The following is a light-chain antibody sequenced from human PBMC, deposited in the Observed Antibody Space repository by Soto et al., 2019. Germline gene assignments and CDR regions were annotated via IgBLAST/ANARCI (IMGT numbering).Light chain of an antibody. J-gene: IGKJ5*01. Sequence: EIVLTQSPGTLSLSPGERATLSCRASQSLNSNYLAWHQQKPGQAPRLLIYDTFSRATGIPDRFSGSGSGTDFTLTISRLEPEDFAVYYCQQYGSLITFGQGTRLEIK. CDR3: QQYGSLIT. V-gene: IGKV3-20*01. CDR1: QSLNSNY. CDR2: DTF.